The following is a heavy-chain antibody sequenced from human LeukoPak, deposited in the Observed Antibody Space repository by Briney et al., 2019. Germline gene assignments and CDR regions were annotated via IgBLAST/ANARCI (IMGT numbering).Heavy chain of an antibody. V-gene: IGHV4-31*03. CDR3: AATPEPTANFDY. CDR2: IYYSGST. CDR1: GSSISSGGYY. J-gene: IGHJ4*02. D-gene: IGHD2-15*01. Sequence: SETLSLTCTVSGSSISSGGYYWSWIRQHPGKGLEWIGYIYYSGSTYYNPSLKSRVTISVDTSKNQFSLKLSSVTAADTAVYYCAATPEPTANFDYWGQGTLVTVSS.